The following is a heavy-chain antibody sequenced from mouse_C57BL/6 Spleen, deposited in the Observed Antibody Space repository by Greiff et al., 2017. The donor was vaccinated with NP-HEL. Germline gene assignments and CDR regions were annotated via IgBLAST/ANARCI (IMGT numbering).Heavy chain of an antibody. V-gene: IGHV1-63*01. D-gene: IGHD1-1*01. Sequence: VQLVESGAELVRPGTSVKMSCKASGYTFTNYWIGWAKQRPGHGLEWIGDIYPGGGYTNYNEKFKGKATLTADKSSSTAYMQFSSLTSEDSAIYYCAREGPYYGSSYRYFDYWGQGTTLTVSS. J-gene: IGHJ2*01. CDR3: AREGPYYGSSYRYFDY. CDR2: IYPGGGYT. CDR1: GYTFTNYW.